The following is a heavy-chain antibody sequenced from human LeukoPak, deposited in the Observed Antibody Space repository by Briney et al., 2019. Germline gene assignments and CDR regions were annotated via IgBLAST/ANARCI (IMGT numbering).Heavy chain of an antibody. CDR1: VYTFTGYY. V-gene: IGHV1-2*06. D-gene: IGHD3-22*01. Sequence: GASVKVSCKASVYTFTGYYMHCGRQAPGQGLEWMGRINPNSGGTNYAQKFQGRVTMTRDTSISTAYMELSRLRSDDTAVYYCARDPYDSSGPDYWGQGTLVTVSS. CDR2: INPNSGGT. CDR3: ARDPYDSSGPDY. J-gene: IGHJ4*02.